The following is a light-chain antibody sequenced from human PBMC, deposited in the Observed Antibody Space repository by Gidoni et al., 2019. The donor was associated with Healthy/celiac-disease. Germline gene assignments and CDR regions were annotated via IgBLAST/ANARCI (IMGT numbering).Light chain of an antibody. CDR3: QVWDSSSDVV. CDR1: NIGSKS. CDR2: YDS. Sequence: SYVLTQPPSVSVAPGKTARITCGGNNIGSKSVHWYQQKPGQAPVLVIYYDSDRPSGIPERFSGSNSGNTATLTISRVEAGDEADYYCQVWDSSSDVVFGGGTNLTVL. J-gene: IGLJ2*01. V-gene: IGLV3-21*04.